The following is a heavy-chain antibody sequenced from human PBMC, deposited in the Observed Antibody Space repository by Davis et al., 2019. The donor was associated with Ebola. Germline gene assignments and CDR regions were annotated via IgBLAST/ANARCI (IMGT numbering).Heavy chain of an antibody. CDR2: FNSDEKNT. CDR1: GFAFSTYR. Sequence: PGGSLRLSCAASGFAFSTYRMHWVRHAPGKGLVWVSLFNSDEKNTNYADSVKGRFTISRDNARNTLYLQMNSLRAEDTAVYYCARDFQGLSYWGQGALVTVSS. V-gene: IGHV3-74*01. J-gene: IGHJ4*02. CDR3: ARDFQGLSY. D-gene: IGHD3-16*01.